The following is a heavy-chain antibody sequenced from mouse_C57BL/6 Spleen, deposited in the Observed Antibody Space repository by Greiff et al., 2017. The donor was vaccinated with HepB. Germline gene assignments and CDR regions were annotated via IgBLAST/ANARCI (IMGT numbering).Heavy chain of an antibody. CDR2: ISSGSSTI. Sequence: VQLQQSGGGLVKPGGSLKLSCAASGFTFSDYGMHWVRQAPEKGLEWVAYISSGSSTIYYADTVKGRFTISRDNAKNTLFLQMTSLRSEDTAMYYCARKPYYYGLDVWGTGTTVTVSS. V-gene: IGHV5-17*01. CDR3: ARKPYYYGLDV. J-gene: IGHJ1*03. D-gene: IGHD1-1*01. CDR1: GFTFSDYG.